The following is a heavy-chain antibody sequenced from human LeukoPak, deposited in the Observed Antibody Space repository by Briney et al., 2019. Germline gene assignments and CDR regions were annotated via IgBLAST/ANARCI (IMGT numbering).Heavy chain of an antibody. CDR1: EFTFSSYS. V-gene: IGHV3-21*01. D-gene: IGHD5-18*01. J-gene: IGHJ4*02. Sequence: GGSLRLSCEASEFTFSSYSINWVRQAPGKGLEWVSSISSIRNYIYYADSVRGRFTISRDNARNSLYLQMNSLRAEDTAVYYCARLRGGYNYALGPFDYWGQGTLVSASS. CDR3: ARLRGGYNYALGPFDY. CDR2: ISSIRNYI.